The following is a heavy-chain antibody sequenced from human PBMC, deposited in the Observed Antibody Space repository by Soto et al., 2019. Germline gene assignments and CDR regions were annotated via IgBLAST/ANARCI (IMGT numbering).Heavy chain of an antibody. V-gene: IGHV1-18*01. D-gene: IGHD3-3*01. J-gene: IGHJ6*02. CDR3: ARWEYDFWSGYLSYGMDV. CDR2: ISAYNGNT. CDR1: GYTFTSYG. Sequence: GASVKVSCKASGYTFTSYGISWARQAPGQGLEWMGWISAYNGNTNYAQKLQGRVTMTTDTSTSTAYMELRSLRSDDTAVYYCARWEYDFWSGYLSYGMDVWGQGTTVTVSS.